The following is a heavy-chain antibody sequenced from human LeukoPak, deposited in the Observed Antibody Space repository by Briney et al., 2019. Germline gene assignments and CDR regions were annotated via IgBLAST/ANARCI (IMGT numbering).Heavy chain of an antibody. V-gene: IGHV3-23*01. CDR3: ARHPMIVVAFFDY. Sequence: PGGSLRLSCAASGFTFSSYAMSWVRQAPGKGLEWVSAISGSGGSTYYADSVKGRFTISRDNSKNTLYLQMNSLRAEDTAVYYCARHPMIVVAFFDYWGQGTLVTVSS. D-gene: IGHD3-22*01. CDR1: GFTFSSYA. CDR2: ISGSGGST. J-gene: IGHJ4*02.